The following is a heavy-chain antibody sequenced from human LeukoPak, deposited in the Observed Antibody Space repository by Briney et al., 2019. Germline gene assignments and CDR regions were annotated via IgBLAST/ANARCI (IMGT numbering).Heavy chain of an antibody. CDR2: INHSGST. CDR3: ARGGPPYSSSWRGLGYYFDY. D-gene: IGHD6-13*01. J-gene: IGHJ4*02. Sequence: SETPSLTCAVYGGSFSGYYWSWIRQPPGKGLEWIGEINHSGSTNYNPSLKSRVTISVDTSKNQFSLKLSSVTAADTAVYYCARGGPPYSSSWRGLGYYFDYWGQGTLVTVSS. CDR1: GGSFSGYY. V-gene: IGHV4-34*01.